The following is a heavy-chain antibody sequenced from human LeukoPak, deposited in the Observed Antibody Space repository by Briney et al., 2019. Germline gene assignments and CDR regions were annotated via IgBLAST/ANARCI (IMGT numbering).Heavy chain of an antibody. J-gene: IGHJ5*02. CDR1: GFTFSNTL. D-gene: IGHD3-3*01. CDR2: ISSSGSTI. V-gene: IGHV3-48*03. Sequence: GGSLRLSCAASGFTFSNTLVNWVRQAPGKGLDWVSYISSSGSTIYYADSVKGRFTISRDNAKNSLYLQMNSLRAEDTAVYYCARDLTLDYDFWSGYRPTNWFDPWGQGTLVTVSS. CDR3: ARDLTLDYDFWSGYRPTNWFDP.